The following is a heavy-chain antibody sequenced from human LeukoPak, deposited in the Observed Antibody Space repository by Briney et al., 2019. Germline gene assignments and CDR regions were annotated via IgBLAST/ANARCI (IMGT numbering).Heavy chain of an antibody. Sequence: SETLSLTCTVSGGSISSSTYYWGWIRQPPGKGLEWIGSIYYRGNSYYNPSLKSRVTISVDTSKNQFSLKLSSVTAADTAVYYCARGRRAISRKARDGYYYYMDVWGKGTTVTVSS. D-gene: IGHD1-14*01. J-gene: IGHJ6*03. CDR2: IYYRGNS. CDR1: GGSISSSTYY. CDR3: ARGRRAISRKARDGYYYYMDV. V-gene: IGHV4-39*01.